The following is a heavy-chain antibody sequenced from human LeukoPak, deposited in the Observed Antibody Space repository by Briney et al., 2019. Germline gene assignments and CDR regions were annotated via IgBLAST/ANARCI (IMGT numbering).Heavy chain of an antibody. CDR3: TRGGGKQKLDDYNNSYGMDV. D-gene: IGHD6-13*01. CDR2: MNTKSSNT. CDR1: GSTFTSYD. V-gene: IGHV1-8*01. J-gene: IGHJ6*01. Sequence: ASVKLCCTASGSTFTSYDINRVRQAAGPGLGWMGWMNTKSSNTGYAHKFQGRVTMTRNSSISTAYMELSSRRSEDTAVYYCTRGGGKQKLDDYNNSYGMDVWGQGTTVTVSS.